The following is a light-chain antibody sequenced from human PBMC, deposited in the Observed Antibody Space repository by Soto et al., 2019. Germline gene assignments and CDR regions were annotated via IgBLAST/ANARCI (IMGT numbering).Light chain of an antibody. CDR2: DVS. CDR1: SSKW. V-gene: IGKV1-5*01. Sequence: DIQMTQSPSTLAASVGDTVTMTCRSSSKWLAWYQKKPGKAPKLLIYDVSNLERGVPPRFSGSTSGAESTLTITGLQPDDLGTYYCLQLNTYPWTFGQGTKVDIK. CDR3: LQLNTYPWT. J-gene: IGKJ1*01.